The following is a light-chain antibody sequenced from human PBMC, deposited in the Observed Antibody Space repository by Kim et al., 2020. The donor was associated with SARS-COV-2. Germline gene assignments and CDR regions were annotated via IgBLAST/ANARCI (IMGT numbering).Light chain of an antibody. J-gene: IGKJ5*01. V-gene: IGKV2-28*01. Sequence: DIVVTQSPLSLAVTXGESASISCRSSQSLMRANGQTYLDWYLQKPGQSPQVVIYLGFHRASGVPERFSGSGSDTDFTLEISRVEADDVGVYYCMQAVQLPITFGQGTRLEIK. CDR3: MQAVQLPIT. CDR1: QSLMRANGQTY. CDR2: LGF.